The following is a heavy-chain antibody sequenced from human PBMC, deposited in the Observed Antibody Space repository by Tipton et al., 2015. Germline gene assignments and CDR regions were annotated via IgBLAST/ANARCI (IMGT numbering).Heavy chain of an antibody. D-gene: IGHD3-9*01. CDR3: ARGTGYYDILIGYPPEYYFDS. V-gene: IGHV4-31*03. CDR2: IFYSGTT. Sequence: TLSLTCTVSGGAISSGDYYWSWIRQHPGKRLEWIGYIFYSGTTYYNPSLKSRLTISVDTSKNQFSLKLSSVTAADTAVYYCARGTGYYDILIGYPPEYYFDSWGQGTLVTVSS. J-gene: IGHJ4*02. CDR1: GGAISSGDYY.